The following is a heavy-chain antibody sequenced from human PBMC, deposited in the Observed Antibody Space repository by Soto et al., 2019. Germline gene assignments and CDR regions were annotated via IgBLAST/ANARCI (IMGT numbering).Heavy chain of an antibody. CDR3: AKDQTTFVVVPAGDYGMDV. V-gene: IGHV3-43*01. CDR1: GFTFDDYT. J-gene: IGHJ6*02. CDR2: ISWDGGST. Sequence: GGSLRLSCAASGFTFDDYTMHWVRQAPGKGLEWVSLISWDGGSTYYADSVKGRFTISRDNSKNSLYLQMNSLRTEDTALYYCAKDQTTFVVVPAGDYGMDVWGQGTTVTVSS. D-gene: IGHD2-2*01.